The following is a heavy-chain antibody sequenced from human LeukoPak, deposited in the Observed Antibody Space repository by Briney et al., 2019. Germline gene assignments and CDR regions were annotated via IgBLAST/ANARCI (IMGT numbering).Heavy chain of an antibody. J-gene: IGHJ4*02. CDR1: GFTFSSYG. V-gene: IGHV3-33*06. Sequence: PGGSLRLSCAASGFTFSSYGMHWVRQAPGKGLEWVAVIWYDGKHKYYADSVKGRFTISRDNSKNTLFLNMNSLRADDTAVYYCAKDRAVAGTDARYYFDSWGQGTLVTVSA. D-gene: IGHD6-19*01. CDR3: AKDRAVAGTDARYYFDS. CDR2: IWYDGKHK.